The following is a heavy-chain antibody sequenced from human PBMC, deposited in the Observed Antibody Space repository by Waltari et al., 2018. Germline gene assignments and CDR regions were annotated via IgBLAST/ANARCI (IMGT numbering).Heavy chain of an antibody. Sequence: QVQVVESGGGAVQPGQSLRLSCGTSGFKFSSYGMHWVRQAPGKGLEWVAVIWYDGSNTDYRESVKGRFTISRDNVKNTVDLQMNNLRVEDTAVYYCARPAWNDPPYYYGMDVWGPGTTVSVSS. CDR3: ARPAWNDPPYYYGMDV. CDR2: IWYDGSNT. V-gene: IGHV3-33*01. CDR1: GFKFSSYG. J-gene: IGHJ6*02. D-gene: IGHD1-1*01.